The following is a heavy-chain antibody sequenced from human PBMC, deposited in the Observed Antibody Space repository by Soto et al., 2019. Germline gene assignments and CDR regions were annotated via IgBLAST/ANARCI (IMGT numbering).Heavy chain of an antibody. D-gene: IGHD3-22*01. V-gene: IGHV4-61*01. CDR1: GGSVSSGSYY. Sequence: SETLSLTCTVSGGSVSSGSYYWSWIRQTPGKGLEWIGYIYYSGSTNYNPSLKSRVTISVDTSKNQFSLKLSSVTAADTAVYYCARGGYYYDNSGSYPNFDYWGQGTLVTVSS. CDR2: IYYSGST. J-gene: IGHJ4*02. CDR3: ARGGYYYDNSGSYPNFDY.